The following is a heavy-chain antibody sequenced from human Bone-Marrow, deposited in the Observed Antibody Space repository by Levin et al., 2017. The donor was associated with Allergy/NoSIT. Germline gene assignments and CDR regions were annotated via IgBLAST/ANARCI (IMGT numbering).Heavy chain of an antibody. D-gene: IGHD3-22*01. V-gene: IGHV3-53*01. CDR2: IYSGGST. Sequence: GGSLRLSCAASGFTVSSNYMSWVRQAPGKGLEWVSVIYSGGSTYYADSLKGRFTISRDNSKNTLYLQMNSLRAEDTAVYYCARDDRTWDYYGMDVWGQGTTVTVSS. CDR1: GFTVSSNY. J-gene: IGHJ6*02. CDR3: ARDDRTWDYYGMDV.